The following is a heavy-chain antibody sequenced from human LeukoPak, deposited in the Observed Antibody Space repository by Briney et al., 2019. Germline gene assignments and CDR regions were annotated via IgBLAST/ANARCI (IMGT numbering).Heavy chain of an antibody. CDR3: AKDRAEYYGSGSYFDY. V-gene: IGHV3-23*01. CDR2: ISVSGGSK. CDR1: GFTFSSHA. Sequence: GGSLRLSGAASGFTFSSHAMGWARQAPGKGLEWVSAISVSGGSKNYAYSVNGRFTITRDNAKNTLYLQMNSLRGEDTAVYDCAKDRAEYYGSGSYFDYWGQGTLVTVSS. J-gene: IGHJ4*02. D-gene: IGHD3-10*01.